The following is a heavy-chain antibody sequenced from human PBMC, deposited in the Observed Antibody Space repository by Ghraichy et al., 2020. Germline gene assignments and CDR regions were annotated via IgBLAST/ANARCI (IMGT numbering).Heavy chain of an antibody. V-gene: IGHV4-34*01. D-gene: IGHD3-3*01. CDR1: GGSFSGYY. J-gene: IGHJ6*02. CDR3: ARGSGFWSGYRIYGMDV. Sequence: SQTLSLTCAVYGGSFSGYYWSWIRQPPGKGLEWIGEINHSGSTNYNPSLKSRVTISVDTSKNQFSLKLSSVTAADTAVYYCARGSGFWSGYRIYGMDVWGQGTTVTVSS. CDR2: INHSGST.